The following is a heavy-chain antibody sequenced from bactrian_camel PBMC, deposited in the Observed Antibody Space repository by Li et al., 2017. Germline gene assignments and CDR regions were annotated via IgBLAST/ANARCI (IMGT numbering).Heavy chain of an antibody. CDR1: GTNFGGDPMGYC. J-gene: IGHJ4*01. CDR2: ICVATGRP. CDR3: AKSQAMRY. D-gene: IGHD3*01. Sequence: HVQLVESGGGPMQAGGRQRLSCVPSGTNFGGDPMGYCMAWFRQAPGKGREGVAAICVATGRPYYADSVKGRFTISRDNTKNMLYLQMNSLKSEDTALYYCAKSQAMRYWGQGTQVTVSS. V-gene: IGHV3S1*01.